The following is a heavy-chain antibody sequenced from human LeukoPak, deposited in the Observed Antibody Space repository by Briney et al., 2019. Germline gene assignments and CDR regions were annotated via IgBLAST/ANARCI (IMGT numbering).Heavy chain of an antibody. Sequence: HPGGSLRLSCAASGFTFSSYGMHWVRQAPGKGLEWVAFIRYDGSNKYYADSVKGRFTISRDNSKNTLYLQMNSLRAEDTAVYYCAKDRANYYGSRRGDAFDIWGQGTMVTVSS. CDR2: IRYDGSNK. V-gene: IGHV3-30*02. D-gene: IGHD3-10*01. CDR3: AKDRANYYGSRRGDAFDI. CDR1: GFTFSSYG. J-gene: IGHJ3*02.